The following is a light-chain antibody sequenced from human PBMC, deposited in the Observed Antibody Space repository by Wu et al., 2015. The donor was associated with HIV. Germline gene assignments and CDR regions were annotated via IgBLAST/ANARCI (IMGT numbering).Light chain of an antibody. CDR3: QQRSNWPRGWT. Sequence: EIVLTQSPGTLSLSPGERATLSCRASQSVSSYLAWYQQKSGQPPRLLIYDASNRATGIPARFSGSGSGTDFTLTISSLEPEDLAVYYCQQRSNWPRGWTFGQGTKVEIK. V-gene: IGKV3-11*01. CDR2: DAS. J-gene: IGKJ1*01. CDR1: QSVSSY.